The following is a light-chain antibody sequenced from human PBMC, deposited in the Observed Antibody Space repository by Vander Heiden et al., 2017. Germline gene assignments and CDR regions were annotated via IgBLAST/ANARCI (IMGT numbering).Light chain of an antibody. V-gene: IGKV3-11*01. J-gene: IGKJ2*01. CDR1: QSVGSF. CDR3: HQRNNWPYT. Sequence: IVLTPSPATLSLSPGESATLSYRASQSVGSFLAWYQQKPGQAPRLLIYDTSNRATGIPARFRGSGSGTDFTLTISSLEPEDFAVYYCHQRNNWPYTFGQGTKLEIK. CDR2: DTS.